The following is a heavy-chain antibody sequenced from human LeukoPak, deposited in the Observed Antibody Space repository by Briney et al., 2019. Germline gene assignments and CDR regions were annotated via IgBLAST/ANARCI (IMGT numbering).Heavy chain of an antibody. J-gene: IGHJ6*02. CDR3: VKDMNPGGADV. V-gene: IGHV3-9*02. D-gene: IGHD3-10*01. CDR1: GFNSEDHA. CDR2: IYWSSSGT. Sequence: QPGRSLRLSCVVSGFNSEDHAMHWVWQAPGKGLEWVSGIYWSSSGTGYADSVKGRFTVSRDSAKNSLYLQMNSLRPEDTALYYCVKDMNPGGADVWGQGTTVTVSS.